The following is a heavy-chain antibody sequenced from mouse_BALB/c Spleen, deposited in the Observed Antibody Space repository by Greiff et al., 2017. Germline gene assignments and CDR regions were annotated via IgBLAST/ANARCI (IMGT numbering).Heavy chain of an antibody. V-gene: IGHV1-7*01. CDR2: INPSTGYT. J-gene: IGHJ2*01. D-gene: IGHD2-14*01. CDR3: ARWEYDGYFDY. CDR1: GYTFTSYW. Sequence: QVQLQQSGAELAKPGASVKMSCKASGYTFTSYWMHWVKQRPGQGLEWIGYINPSTGYTEYNQKFKDKATLTADKSSSTAYMQLSSLTSEDSAVYYCARWEYDGYFDYWGQGTTLTVSS.